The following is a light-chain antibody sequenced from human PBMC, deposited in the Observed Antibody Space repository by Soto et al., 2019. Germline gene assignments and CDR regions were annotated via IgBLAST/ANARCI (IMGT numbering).Light chain of an antibody. Sequence: QSALTQPASVSGSRGQSITISCTGTNSDVGNYNLVSWYQQHPGKAPKLMIYEVIKRPSGVSNRFSGSQSGNTASLTISGLQAEDEADYYCCSYAGTFTWVFGGGTKLTAL. CDR2: EVI. CDR3: CSYAGTFTWV. CDR1: NSDVGNYNL. V-gene: IGLV2-23*02. J-gene: IGLJ3*02.